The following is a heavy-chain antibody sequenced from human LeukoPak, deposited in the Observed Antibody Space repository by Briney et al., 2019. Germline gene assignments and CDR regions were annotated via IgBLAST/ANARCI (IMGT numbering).Heavy chain of an antibody. D-gene: IGHD5-24*01. V-gene: IGHV3-74*01. CDR2: ITNDGSST. Sequence: GGSLRLSCAASGLTFSSHWMHWVRQAPGKGLVWVSRITNDGSSTTYADSVKGRFTISRDNAKNMLYLQVNSLRAEDTAVYYCARDLDLGVTRWLEPEFDYWGQGTLVTVSS. CDR3: ARDLDLGVTRWLEPEFDY. J-gene: IGHJ4*02. CDR1: GLTFSSHW.